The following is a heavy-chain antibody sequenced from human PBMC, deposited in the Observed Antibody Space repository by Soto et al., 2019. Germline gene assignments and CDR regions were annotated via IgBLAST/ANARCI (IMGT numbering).Heavy chain of an antibody. CDR2: ISSNGGST. V-gene: IGHV3-64D*06. CDR1: GFTFSSYA. D-gene: IGHD3-16*01. Sequence: EVQLVESGGGLVQPGGSLRLSCSASGFTFSSYAMHWVRQAPGKGLEYVSAISSNGGSTYYADSVKGRFTISRDNSKNTLYLQMSSLRAEDPAVYYCVKGVSYAFDIWGQGTMVTVSS. J-gene: IGHJ3*02. CDR3: VKGVSYAFDI.